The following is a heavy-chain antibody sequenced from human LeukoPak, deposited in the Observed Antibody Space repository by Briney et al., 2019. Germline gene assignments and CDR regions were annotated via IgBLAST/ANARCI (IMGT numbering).Heavy chain of an antibody. V-gene: IGHV4-39*07. CDR2: IYYSGST. D-gene: IGHD2/OR15-2a*01. Sequence: SETLSLTCTVSGGSISSSYYYWGWIRQPPGKGLEWIGTIYYSGSTSYNPSLKSRVTISVDTSKNQFSLRLSSVTAADTAVYFCARRNTFDLWGQGTMVTVSS. CDR3: ARRNTFDL. CDR1: GGSISSSYYY. J-gene: IGHJ3*01.